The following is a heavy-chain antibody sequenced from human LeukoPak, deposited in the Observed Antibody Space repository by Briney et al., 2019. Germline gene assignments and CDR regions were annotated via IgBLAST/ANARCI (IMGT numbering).Heavy chain of an antibody. CDR1: GFTFSSYG. D-gene: IGHD6-19*01. Sequence: GGSLGLSCAASGFTFSSYGMHWVRQAPGKGLEWVAVISYDGSNKYYADSVKGRFTISRDNSKNTLYLQMNSLRAEDTAVYYCAKVKRWLGHYFDYWGQGTLVTVSS. CDR2: ISYDGSNK. V-gene: IGHV3-30*18. CDR3: AKVKRWLGHYFDY. J-gene: IGHJ4*02.